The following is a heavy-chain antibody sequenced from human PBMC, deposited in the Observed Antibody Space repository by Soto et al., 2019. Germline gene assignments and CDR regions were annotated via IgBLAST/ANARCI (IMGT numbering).Heavy chain of an antibody. V-gene: IGHV3-30-3*01. Sequence: QVQLVESGGGVVQPGRSLRLSCAASGFTFSSYAMHWVRQAPGKGLEWVAVISYDGSNKYYADSVKGRFTISRDNSKNTLYLQMNSPRAEDTAVYYCARDLHDYGDFAPFDYWGQGTLVTVSS. CDR1: GFTFSSYA. D-gene: IGHD4-17*01. CDR2: ISYDGSNK. CDR3: ARDLHDYGDFAPFDY. J-gene: IGHJ4*02.